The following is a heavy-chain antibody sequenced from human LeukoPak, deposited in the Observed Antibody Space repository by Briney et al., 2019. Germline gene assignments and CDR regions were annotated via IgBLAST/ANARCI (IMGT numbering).Heavy chain of an antibody. D-gene: IGHD4-17*01. Sequence: GGSLRLSCAASGFTFSSYAMSWDRQAPGKGLEWVSAIGGSGGSTYYADSVKGRFTISRDNSKNTLYLQMNSLRAEDTAVYYCANHDYGDYVSWFDPWGQGTLVTVSS. CDR1: GFTFSSYA. J-gene: IGHJ5*02. V-gene: IGHV3-23*01. CDR3: ANHDYGDYVSWFDP. CDR2: IGGSGGST.